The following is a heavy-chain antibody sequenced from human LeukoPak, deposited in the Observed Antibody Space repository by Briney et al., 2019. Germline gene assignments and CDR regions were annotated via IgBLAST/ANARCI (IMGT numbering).Heavy chain of an antibody. CDR1: GFTFSSSA. Sequence: PGGSLRLSCAASGFTFSSSAMSWVRQAPGKGLEWVSAISGSSGSTYYADSVKGRFTISRDNSKNTLYLQMSSLRAEDTAVYYCAKDLDCSSTNCYPDYWGQGTLVTVSS. CDR3: AKDLDCSSTNCYPDY. J-gene: IGHJ4*02. CDR2: ISGSSGST. V-gene: IGHV3-23*01. D-gene: IGHD2-2*01.